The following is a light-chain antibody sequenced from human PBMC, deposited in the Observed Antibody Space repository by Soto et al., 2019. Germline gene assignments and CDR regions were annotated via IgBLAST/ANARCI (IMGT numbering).Light chain of an antibody. J-gene: IGLJ1*01. CDR3: SSYTSSNTPYV. Sequence: QSVLAQPPSASGSPGQSVTISCTGTSSDVGGYNYVSWYQQHPGKAPKLMIFEVTKRPSGVPDRFSGSKSGNTASLTVSGLQAEDEADYYCSSYTSSNTPYVFGTGTKVTVL. CDR2: EVT. V-gene: IGLV2-8*01. CDR1: SSDVGGYNY.